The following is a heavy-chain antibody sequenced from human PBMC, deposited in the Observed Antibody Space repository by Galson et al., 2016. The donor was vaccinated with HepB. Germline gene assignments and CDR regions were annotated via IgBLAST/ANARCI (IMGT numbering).Heavy chain of an antibody. CDR2: VWYDGSNE. CDR1: GFIFTNYG. J-gene: IGHJ6*02. CDR3: ARDRRVRIGSYYYGSGRGVGMDA. D-gene: IGHD3-10*01. V-gene: IGHV3-33*01. Sequence: SLRLSCAASGFIFTNYGMHWVRQAPGKGLEWVAVVWYDGSNEYYADSVKGRFTISKDDSKNMLFLQMNSLRVEGTALYYRARDRRVRIGSYYYGSGRGVGMDAWGQGTTVTVSS.